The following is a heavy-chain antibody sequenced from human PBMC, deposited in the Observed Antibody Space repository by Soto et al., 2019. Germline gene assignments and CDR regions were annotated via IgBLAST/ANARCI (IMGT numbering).Heavy chain of an antibody. CDR1: GFTFSSYG. V-gene: IGHV3-30*18. J-gene: IGHJ4*02. D-gene: IGHD6-19*01. Sequence: GSLRLCWAAAGFTFSSYGMQWVRQAPGKGLEWVAVISYDGSNKYYADSVKGRFTISRDNSKNTLYLQMNSLRAEDTAVYYCAKAIAVAGLGYWGQGTLVSVSS. CDR2: ISYDGSNK. CDR3: AKAIAVAGLGY.